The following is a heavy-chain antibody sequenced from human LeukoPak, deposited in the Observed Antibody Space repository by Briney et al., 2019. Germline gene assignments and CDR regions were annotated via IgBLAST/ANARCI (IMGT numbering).Heavy chain of an antibody. Sequence: ASVKVSCKASGYTFTSYGTSWVRQAPGQGLEWMGWISAYNGNTNYAQKLQGRVTMTTDTSTSTAYMELRSLRSDDTAVYYCARTRGSYYDSSGSLDYWGQGTLVTVSS. CDR1: GYTFTSYG. J-gene: IGHJ4*02. CDR2: ISAYNGNT. D-gene: IGHD3-22*01. CDR3: ARTRGSYYDSSGSLDY. V-gene: IGHV1-18*01.